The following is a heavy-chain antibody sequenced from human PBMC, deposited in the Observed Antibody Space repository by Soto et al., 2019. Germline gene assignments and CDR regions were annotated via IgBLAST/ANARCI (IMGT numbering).Heavy chain of an antibody. J-gene: IGHJ4*02. CDR2: ISSSSSYI. CDR3: ARVYYYDSSGYYGY. CDR1: GFTFSTYS. Sequence: GGSLRLSCAASGFTFSTYSMNWVRQAPGKGLEWVSYISSSSSYIYYGDSVKGRFTISRDNAKNSLYLQMNSLRAEDTAVYYCARVYYYDSSGYYGYWVQGTLATGSS. D-gene: IGHD3-22*01. V-gene: IGHV3-21*01.